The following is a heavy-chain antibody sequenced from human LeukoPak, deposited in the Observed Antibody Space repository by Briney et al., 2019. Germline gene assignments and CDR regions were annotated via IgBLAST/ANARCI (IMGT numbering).Heavy chain of an antibody. CDR3: AKPIYDSSGYYSYYYYGMDV. J-gene: IGHJ6*02. V-gene: IGHV3-11*01. D-gene: IGHD3-22*01. CDR2: ISSSGSTI. CDR1: GFTFSDYY. Sequence: PGGSLRLSCAASGFTFSDYYMSWIRQAPGKGLEWVSYISSSGSTIYYADSVKGRFTISRDNAKNSLYLQMNSLRAEDTAVYYCAKPIYDSSGYYSYYYYGMDVWGQGTTVTVSS.